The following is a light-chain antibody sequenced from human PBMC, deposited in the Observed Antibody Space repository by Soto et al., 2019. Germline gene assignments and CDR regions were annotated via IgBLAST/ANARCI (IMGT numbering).Light chain of an antibody. V-gene: IGKV3-20*01. CDR2: GAS. J-gene: IGKJ1*01. CDR1: QSVSSSY. Sequence: EIVLTQSPGTLSLSPGEIATLSCSASQSVSSSYLAWYQQKPGQAPRLLIYGASSRATGIPDRFSGSGSGTDFTLTISRLEPEDFAVYYCQQYGSLSWTFGQGTKVDI. CDR3: QQYGSLSWT.